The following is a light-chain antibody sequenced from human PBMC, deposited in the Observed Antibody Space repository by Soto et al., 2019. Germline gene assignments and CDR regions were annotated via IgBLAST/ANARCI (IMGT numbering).Light chain of an antibody. CDR2: GAS. Sequence: EIIMTQSPATLSVSPGEGVTLSCRASQGIGDTLAWYQHKPGQTPRLLIYGASTRATGIPDRFSGSGSGTDFSLTIRGLKPEDFAVCYCQQYRMSPNTFGQGTRLEIK. V-gene: IGKV3-20*01. CDR3: QQYRMSPNT. J-gene: IGKJ5*01. CDR1: QGIGDT.